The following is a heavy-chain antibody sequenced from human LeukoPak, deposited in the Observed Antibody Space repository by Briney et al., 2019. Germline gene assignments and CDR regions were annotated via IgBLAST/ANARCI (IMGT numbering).Heavy chain of an antibody. CDR2: INRDGSGK. J-gene: IGHJ4*02. V-gene: IGHV3-7*01. CDR3: AREGGWPN. D-gene: IGHD6-19*01. CDR1: GFTFSTSW. Sequence: PGGSLRLFCAAPGFTFSTSWMSWVRQAPGKGLEWVANINRDGSGKYYVDSVKGRFTISRDNAKNSVYLQMNSLRAEDTVVYYCAREGGWPNWGQGTLVTVSS.